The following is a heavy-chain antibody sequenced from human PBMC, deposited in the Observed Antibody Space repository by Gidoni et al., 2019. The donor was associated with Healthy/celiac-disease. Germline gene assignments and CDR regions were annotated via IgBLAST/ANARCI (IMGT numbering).Heavy chain of an antibody. CDR3: AKDRAAYCGGDFNY. CDR1: GFTVSSYA. D-gene: IGHD2-21*01. CDR2: ISVSGGST. Sequence: EVQLLESGGGLVQPGGSLRLSCAASGFTVSSYAMRWVRQAPGKGREWVSAISVSGGSTYYADSVKGRFTISRDNSKNTLYLQMNSLRAEDTAVYYCAKDRAAYCGGDFNYWGQGTLVTVSS. V-gene: IGHV3-23*01. J-gene: IGHJ4*02.